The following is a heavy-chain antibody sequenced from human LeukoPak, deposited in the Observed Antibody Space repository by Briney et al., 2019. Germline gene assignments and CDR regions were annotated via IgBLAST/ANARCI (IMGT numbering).Heavy chain of an antibody. D-gene: IGHD4-17*01. CDR1: GGSISSYY. CDR2: IYYSGST. CDR3: ASTLYGDPSNYYYYGMDV. V-gene: IGHV4-59*01. J-gene: IGHJ6*02. Sequence: SETLSLTCTVSGGSISSYYWSWIRQPPGKGLEWIGYIYYSGSTNYNPSLKSRVTISVHTSKNQFSLKLSSVTAADTAVYYCASTLYGDPSNYYYYGMDVWGQGTTVTVSS.